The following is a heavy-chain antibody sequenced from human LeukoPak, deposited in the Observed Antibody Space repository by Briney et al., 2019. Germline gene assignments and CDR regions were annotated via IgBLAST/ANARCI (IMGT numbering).Heavy chain of an antibody. CDR1: GFTFSNAW. J-gene: IGHJ4*02. D-gene: IGHD6-19*01. V-gene: IGHV3-15*01. CDR3: TTKRPLNAFGSGGNLGVDY. CDR2: IKSKTDGGTT. Sequence: GGSLRLSCAASGFTFSNAWMSWVRQAPGKGLEWVGRIKSKTDGGTTDYAAPVKGRFTISRDDSKNTLYLQMNSLKTEDTAVYYCTTKRPLNAFGSGGNLGVDYWGQGTLVTVSS.